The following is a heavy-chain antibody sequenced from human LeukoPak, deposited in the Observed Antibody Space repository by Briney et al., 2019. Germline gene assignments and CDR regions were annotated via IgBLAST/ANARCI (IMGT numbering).Heavy chain of an antibody. Sequence: PGGTLSLSCAASGFTFRSNGIHWVRQAPGKGLEGVASIRHDITYKFWADSVKGRITISRDNSKNTVYLQMNSLRDEDTAVYYCARELGDSGDFDMWGQGTMVTVSS. CDR1: GFTFRSNG. V-gene: IGHV3-30*02. CDR3: ARELGDSGDFDM. J-gene: IGHJ3*02. D-gene: IGHD3-10*01. CDR2: IRHDITYK.